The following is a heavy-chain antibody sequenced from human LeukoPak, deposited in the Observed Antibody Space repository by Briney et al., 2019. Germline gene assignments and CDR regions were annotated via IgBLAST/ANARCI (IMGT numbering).Heavy chain of an antibody. V-gene: IGHV3-20*01. CDR1: GFTFSSYW. Sequence: GGSLRLSCAASGFTFSSYWMHWVRQAPGKGLEWVSGINWNGGSTGYADSVKGRFTISRDNAKNSLYLQMNSLRAEDTALYHCARSLGRGIAVAGTFDYWGQGTLVTVSS. D-gene: IGHD6-19*01. J-gene: IGHJ4*02. CDR3: ARSLGRGIAVAGTFDY. CDR2: INWNGGST.